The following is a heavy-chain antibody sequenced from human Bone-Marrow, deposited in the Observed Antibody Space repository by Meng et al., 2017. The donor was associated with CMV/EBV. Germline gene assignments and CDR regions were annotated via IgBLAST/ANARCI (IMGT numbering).Heavy chain of an antibody. D-gene: IGHD2-15*01. CDR2: IKEDGSER. Sequence: GESLKISCAASGFTFSRYWMSWVRQAPGKGPEWVANIKEDGSERYYVDSVKGRFTISRDNAKNSLYLQMNSLRAEDTAVYYCARVCSGGSCYNYWGQGTLVTVSS. V-gene: IGHV3-7*01. CDR3: ARVCSGGSCYNY. J-gene: IGHJ4*02. CDR1: GFTFSRYW.